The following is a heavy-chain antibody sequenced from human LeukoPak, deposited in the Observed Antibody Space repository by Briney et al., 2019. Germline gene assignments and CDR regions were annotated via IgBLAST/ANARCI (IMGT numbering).Heavy chain of an antibody. D-gene: IGHD3-9*01. CDR2: MNPNSGNT. CDR1: GYTFTSYD. V-gene: IGHV1-8*01. J-gene: IGHJ4*02. Sequence: ASVKVSCKASGYTFTSYDINWVRQATGQGLEWMGWMNPNSGNTGYAQKFQGRVTMTRNTSISTAYMELSSLRSEDTAVYYCARGPLRYFDWLFEGVSREYYFDYWGQGTLVTVSS. CDR3: ARGPLRYFDWLFEGVSREYYFDY.